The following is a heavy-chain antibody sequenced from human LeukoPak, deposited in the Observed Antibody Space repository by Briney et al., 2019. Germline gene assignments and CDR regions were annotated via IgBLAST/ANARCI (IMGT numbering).Heavy chain of an antibody. D-gene: IGHD3-10*02. CDR1: GLAFRSYA. Sequence: GGSLRLSCVASGLAFRSYAMNWVRQAPGKGLEWVSTISVSSGTFYADSVKGRFTTSRDNSMNTLYLQMTGLRADDTAEYYCADYCVAGVRSSSHWGQGALVTVSS. CDR3: ADYCVAGVRSSSH. J-gene: IGHJ4*02. V-gene: IGHV3-23*01. CDR2: ISVSSGT.